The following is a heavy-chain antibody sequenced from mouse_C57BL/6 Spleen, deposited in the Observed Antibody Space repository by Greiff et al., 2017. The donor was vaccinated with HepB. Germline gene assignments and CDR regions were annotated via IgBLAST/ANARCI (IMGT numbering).Heavy chain of an antibody. CDR2: IYPSDSET. J-gene: IGHJ4*01. CDR1: GYTFTSYW. V-gene: IGHV1-61*01. CDR3: ARTGTGAMDY. Sequence: QVQLQQPGAELVRPGSSVKLSCKASGYTFTSYWMDWVKQRPGQGLEWIGNIYPSDSETHYNQKFKDKATLTVYKSSSTAYMQLSSLTSEDSAVYYCARTGTGAMDYWGQGTSVTVSS. D-gene: IGHD4-1*01.